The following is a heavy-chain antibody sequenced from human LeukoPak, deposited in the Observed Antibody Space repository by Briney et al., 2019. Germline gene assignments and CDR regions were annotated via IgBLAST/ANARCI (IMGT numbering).Heavy chain of an antibody. CDR2: VFYNGST. Sequence: KPSETLSLTCTVSGGSIRSYYWSWIRQPPLKGLEWIGYVFYNGSTNYSPSLKSRVTISIDMSKYHFSLRLTSLTAADTAFYYCARVSRGVLGPTPFFDSWGQGAFVTVSS. V-gene: IGHV4-59*01. CDR3: ARVSRGVLGPTPFFDS. J-gene: IGHJ4*02. D-gene: IGHD1-26*01. CDR1: GGSIRSYY.